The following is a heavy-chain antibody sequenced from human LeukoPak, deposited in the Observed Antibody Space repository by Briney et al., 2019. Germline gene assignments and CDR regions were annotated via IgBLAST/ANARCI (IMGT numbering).Heavy chain of an antibody. CDR2: IVDSENT. V-gene: IGHV4-59*01. CDR3: AMDVRSIATYDYVWETYRYNGNYFDS. CDR1: GGSITTYY. J-gene: IGHJ4*02. D-gene: IGHD3-16*02. Sequence: SETLSLTCTVSGGSITTYYWSWIRQAPGKGLEWIGYIVDSENTNYNPSLKSRVTISVDTSKNNFSLKLRSVTAADTAFYYCAMDVRSIATYDYVWETYRYNGNYFDSWGQGTLATVSS.